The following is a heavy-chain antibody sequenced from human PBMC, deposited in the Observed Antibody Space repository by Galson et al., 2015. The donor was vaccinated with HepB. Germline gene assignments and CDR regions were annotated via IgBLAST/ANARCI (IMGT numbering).Heavy chain of an antibody. D-gene: IGHD7-27*01. J-gene: IGHJ6*02. CDR3: ASSSLGTAYYNGMDV. Sequence: SLRLSCAASGFTFGSYWMHWVRQVPGKGLVWVSRFNSDGSSTTYADSVKGRFTISRDSAKKTMYLQMNSLRAEDTAVYYCASSSLGTAYYNGMDVWGQGTTVIVSS. CDR1: GFTFGSYW. CDR2: FNSDGSST. V-gene: IGHV3-74*01.